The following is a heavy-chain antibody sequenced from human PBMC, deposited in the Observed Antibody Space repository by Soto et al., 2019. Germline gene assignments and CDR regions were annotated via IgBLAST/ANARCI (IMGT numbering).Heavy chain of an antibody. CDR1: GFTFSSYA. CDR2: IIPIFGTA. CDR3: ARATGLDVVVVAATGRYAFDI. Sequence: VQLVESGGGLVKPGGSLRLSCAASGFTFSSYAISWVRQAPGQGLEWMGGIIPIFGTANYAQKFQGRVTITADESMSTAYMELSSLRSEDTAVYYCARATGLDVVVVAATGRYAFDIWGQGTMVTVSS. V-gene: IGHV1-69*01. D-gene: IGHD2-15*01. J-gene: IGHJ3*02.